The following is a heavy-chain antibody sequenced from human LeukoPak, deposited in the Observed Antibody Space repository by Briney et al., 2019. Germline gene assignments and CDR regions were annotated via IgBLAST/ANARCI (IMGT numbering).Heavy chain of an antibody. CDR1: GFTFSSYW. Sequence: QSGGSLRLSCAASGFTFSSYWMSWVRQAPGKGLEWVANIKQDGSEKYYVDSVKGRFTISRDNAKNSLFLQMNSLRVEDTAVYYCAELGITMIGGVWGKGTTVTVSS. V-gene: IGHV3-7*01. CDR2: IKQDGSEK. J-gene: IGHJ6*04. D-gene: IGHD3-10*02. CDR3: AELGITMIGGV.